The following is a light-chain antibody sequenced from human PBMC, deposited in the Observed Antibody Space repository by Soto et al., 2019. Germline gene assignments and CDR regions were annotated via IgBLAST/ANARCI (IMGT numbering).Light chain of an antibody. J-gene: IGKJ1*01. CDR3: QQYGSSPRGT. V-gene: IGKV3-20*01. Sequence: EIVLTQSPGTLSLSPGERATLSCRASQSVSSSYLAWYQQKPGQAPRLVIYGASIRATGIPDRISGSGSGTDFTLTISRLEPEDFAVYYCQQYGSSPRGTFGQGTKVEIK. CDR2: GAS. CDR1: QSVSSSY.